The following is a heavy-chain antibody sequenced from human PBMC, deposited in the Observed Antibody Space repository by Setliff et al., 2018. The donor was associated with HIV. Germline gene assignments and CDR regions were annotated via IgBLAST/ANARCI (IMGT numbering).Heavy chain of an antibody. CDR1: GGSISSGSYY. D-gene: IGHD3-3*01. V-gene: IGHV4-61*09. CDR2: IYTSGST. J-gene: IGHJ5*02. CDR3: ARRHYDFWSGYYNWFDP. Sequence: SETLSLTCTVSGGSISSGSYYWSWIRQPAGKGLEWIGHIYTSGSTNYNPSLKSRVTISVDTSKNQFSPKLSSVTAADTAVYYCARRHYDFWSGYYNWFDPWGQGTLVTVSS.